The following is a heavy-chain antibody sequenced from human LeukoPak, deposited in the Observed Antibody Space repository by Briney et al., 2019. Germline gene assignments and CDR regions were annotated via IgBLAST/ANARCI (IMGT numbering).Heavy chain of an antibody. V-gene: IGHV3-48*01. D-gene: IGHD2-15*01. Sequence: PGGSLTLSWAASGFTFSSYAMHWVRQAPGKGLEWVSYISSSSSTIYYADSVKGRFTISRDNAKNSLYLQMNSLRAEDTAVYYCARVVVRNHDGYYYYMDVWGKGTTVTVSS. J-gene: IGHJ6*03. CDR3: ARVVVRNHDGYYYYMDV. CDR2: ISSSSSTI. CDR1: GFTFSSYA.